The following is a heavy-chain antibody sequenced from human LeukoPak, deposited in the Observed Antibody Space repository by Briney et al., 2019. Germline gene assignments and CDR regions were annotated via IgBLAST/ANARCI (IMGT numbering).Heavy chain of an antibody. CDR3: ARRGIAVAGIDY. CDR2: IYYSGST. Sequence: PSETLSLTCTVSRNSIRSSSYYWGWIRQPPGKRLKWIGSIYYSGSTYYNPSLKSRVTISVDTSKNQFSLKLSSVTAADTAVYYCARRGIAVAGIDYWGQGTLVTVSS. V-gene: IGHV4-39*01. CDR1: RNSIRSSSYY. J-gene: IGHJ4*02. D-gene: IGHD6-19*01.